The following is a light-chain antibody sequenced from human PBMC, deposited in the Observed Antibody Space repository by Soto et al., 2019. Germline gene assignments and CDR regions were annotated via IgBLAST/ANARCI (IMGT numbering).Light chain of an antibody. CDR2: WAS. J-gene: IGKJ1*01. Sequence: DIVLTQSPDSLAPSPRERATINYGSSQGVMYSNNKNYISWFQQTTGQSPQLLIFWASMRESGVPDRFSGSGSGTNCTLTISGLQAEDVDIYYCHQYFTFPWTFGQGTKVDIK. CDR1: QGVMYSNNKNY. V-gene: IGKV4-1*01. CDR3: HQYFTFPWT.